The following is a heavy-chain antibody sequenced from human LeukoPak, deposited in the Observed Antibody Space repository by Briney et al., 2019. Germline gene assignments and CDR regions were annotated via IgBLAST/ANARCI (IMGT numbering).Heavy chain of an antibody. Sequence: GASVKGSCKASGYTFTGYYMHWVRHAPGQGLEWMGRINPNSGGTKYAQKFQGRVTMTRDTSISTAYMELSRLRSDDTVVYYCARARPTVAFYYMDVWGKGTTVTVSS. D-gene: IGHD4-23*01. CDR2: INPNSGGT. CDR3: ARARPTVAFYYMDV. V-gene: IGHV1-2*05. J-gene: IGHJ6*03. CDR1: GYTFTGYY.